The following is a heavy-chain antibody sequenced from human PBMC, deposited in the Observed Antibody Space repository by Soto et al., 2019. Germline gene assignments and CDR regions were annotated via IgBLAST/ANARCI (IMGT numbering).Heavy chain of an antibody. Sequence: QVQLQESGPGLVKPSETLSLTCTVSGCSISRYYWSWIRQPPGKGLEWIGYMYNTGSTVYNTSFKFRVTISVDTSKNQYSLKLNSVTDADTVVYYCARDLWCYCGTDCYPLDVWGQGTTVTVSS. CDR3: ARDLWCYCGTDCYPLDV. D-gene: IGHD2-21*02. CDR2: MYNTGST. V-gene: IGHV4-59*01. CDR1: GCSISRYY. J-gene: IGHJ6*02.